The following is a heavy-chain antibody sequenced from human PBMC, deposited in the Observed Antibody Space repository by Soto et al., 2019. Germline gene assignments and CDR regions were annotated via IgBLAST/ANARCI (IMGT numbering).Heavy chain of an antibody. CDR3: ARDYCSSTACPPFHI. CDR1: GFPFRDYY. V-gene: IGHV3-11*01. CDR2: ISFSGKTI. D-gene: IGHD2-2*01. J-gene: IGHJ3*02. Sequence: GGSLGLSCAASGFPFRDYYVSWIRRAPGKGLEWVSYISFSGKTIYYADSVKGRFTVSRDNAKNSLYLQMNSLRAEDTAVYYCARDYCSSTACPPFHIWGQGTMVTVSS.